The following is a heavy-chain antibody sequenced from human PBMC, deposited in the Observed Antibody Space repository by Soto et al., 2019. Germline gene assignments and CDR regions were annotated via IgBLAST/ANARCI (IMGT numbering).Heavy chain of an antibody. Sequence: GGSLRLSCAASGFTFSSYAMSWVRQAPGKGLEWVSAISGSGGSTYYADSVKGRFTISRDNSKNTLYLQMNSLRAEDMAVYYCAKDFHYDYVWGRDYYFDYWGQGTLVTVSS. CDR3: AKDFHYDYVWGRDYYFDY. CDR2: ISGSGGST. D-gene: IGHD3-16*01. V-gene: IGHV3-23*01. CDR1: GFTFSSYA. J-gene: IGHJ4*02.